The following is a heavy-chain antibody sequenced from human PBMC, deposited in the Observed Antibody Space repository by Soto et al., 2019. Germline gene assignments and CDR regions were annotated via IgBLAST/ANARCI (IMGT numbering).Heavy chain of an antibody. CDR3: ARARRDGYNRVWFDP. D-gene: IGHD5-12*01. Sequence: ESGGGVVQPRRSLRLSCAASGFTFSSYAMYWVRQAPGKGLEWVAVISYDGSNKYYADSVKGRFTISRDNSKNTLYLQMNSLRAEDTAVYYCARARRDGYNRVWFDPWGQGTLVTVSS. CDR2: ISYDGSNK. J-gene: IGHJ5*02. CDR1: GFTFSSYA. V-gene: IGHV3-30-3*01.